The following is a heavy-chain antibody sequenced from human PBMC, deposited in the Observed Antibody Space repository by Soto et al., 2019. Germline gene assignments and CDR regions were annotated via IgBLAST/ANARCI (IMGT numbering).Heavy chain of an antibody. CDR1: GFTFSSYG. CDR3: ARDSELDCSSTSCYGWFDP. D-gene: IGHD2-2*01. V-gene: IGHV3-33*01. Sequence: GGSLRLSCAASGFTFSSYGMHWVRQAPGKGLEWVAVIWYDGSNKYYADSVKGRFTISRDNSKNTLYLQMNSLRAEDTAVYYCARDSELDCSSTSCYGWFDPWGQGTLVTVS. J-gene: IGHJ5*02. CDR2: IWYDGSNK.